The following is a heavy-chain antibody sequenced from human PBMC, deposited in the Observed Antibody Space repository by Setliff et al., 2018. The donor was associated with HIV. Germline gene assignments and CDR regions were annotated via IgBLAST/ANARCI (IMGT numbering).Heavy chain of an antibody. V-gene: IGHV3-30*02. CDR1: GFTFSSYA. Sequence: GGSLRLSCAASGFTFSSYAMHWVRQAPGKGLEWVAAIRYDGSNKYYADPVKGRFIISRDNSQKTVTLQMNSLRVEDTAVYYCALGGYGIAAAGTIYYYYGLDVWGQGTTVTVSS. J-gene: IGHJ6*02. D-gene: IGHD6-13*01. CDR2: IRYDGSNK. CDR3: ALGGYGIAAAGTIYYYYGLDV.